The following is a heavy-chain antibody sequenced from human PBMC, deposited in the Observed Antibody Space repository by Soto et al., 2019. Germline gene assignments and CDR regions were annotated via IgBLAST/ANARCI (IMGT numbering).Heavy chain of an antibody. CDR3: ARDVGSFGAVNWLEN. Sequence: PGGSLRLSCVASGFTFSSYTLNWVRQAPGKGLEWVSSISSSGTYIYYADSVKGRFTISRDNAVNSLYLQMNSLRAEDTAVYYCARDVGSFGAVNWLENWGQGTLVTVSS. CDR2: ISSSGTYI. CDR1: GFTFSSYT. D-gene: IGHD3-3*02. V-gene: IGHV3-21*01. J-gene: IGHJ5*01.